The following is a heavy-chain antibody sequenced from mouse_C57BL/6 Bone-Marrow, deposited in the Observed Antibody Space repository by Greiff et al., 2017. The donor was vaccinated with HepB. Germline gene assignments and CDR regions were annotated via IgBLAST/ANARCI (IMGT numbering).Heavy chain of an antibody. Sequence: QVHVKQSGAELVRPGTSVKVSCKASGYAFTNYLIEWVKQRPGQGLEWIGVINPGSGGTNYNEKFKGKATLTADKSSSTAYMQLSSLTSEDSAVYFCARSCSNHFAYWGQGTLVTVSA. CDR1: GYAFTNYL. CDR3: ARSCSNHFAY. V-gene: IGHV1-54*01. J-gene: IGHJ3*01. D-gene: IGHD6-1*01. CDR2: INPGSGGT.